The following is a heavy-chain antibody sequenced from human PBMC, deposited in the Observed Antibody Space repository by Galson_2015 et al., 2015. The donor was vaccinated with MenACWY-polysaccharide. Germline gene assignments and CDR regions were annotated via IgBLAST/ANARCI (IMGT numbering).Heavy chain of an antibody. CDR2: ITSATYI. J-gene: IGHJ2*01. CDR3: ATEAGSDPDWYFDV. V-gene: IGHV3-21*06. Sequence: SLRLSCAGAGFRFSTYGMNLVRQAPGQGLEWVSSITSATYITYAESLKGRITISRDNAKNSVYLQMNNLRVEDTAVYYCATEAGSDPDWYFDVWGRGTLVTVSS. CDR1: GFRFSTYG. D-gene: IGHD1-26*01.